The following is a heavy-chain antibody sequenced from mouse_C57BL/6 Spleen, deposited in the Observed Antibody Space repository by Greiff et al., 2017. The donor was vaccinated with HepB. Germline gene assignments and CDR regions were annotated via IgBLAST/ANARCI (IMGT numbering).Heavy chain of an antibody. J-gene: IGHJ2*01. CDR1: GYTFTEYT. CDR2: FYPGSGSI. Sequence: VKLQESGAELVKPGASVKLSCKASGYTFTEYTIHWVKQRSGQGLEWIGWFYPGSGSIKYNEKFKDKATLTADKSSSTVYMELSRLTSEDSAVYFCARHEWETYYGSSFDYWGQGTTLTVSS. D-gene: IGHD1-1*01. V-gene: IGHV1-62-2*01. CDR3: ARHEWETYYGSSFDY.